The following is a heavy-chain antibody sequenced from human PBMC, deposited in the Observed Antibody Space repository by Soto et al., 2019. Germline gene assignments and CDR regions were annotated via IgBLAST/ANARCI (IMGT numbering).Heavy chain of an antibody. Sequence: QGQLVQSGAEVKKPGASVKVSCKASGYTFTSYAMHWVRQAPGQRLERMGWINPGNGNTKYSQRFQGRVTITRDTSASTAYMELSSLRSEDTAVYHCARSVAIPVAPDYCGQGTLVTVSS. CDR3: ARSVAIPVAPDY. CDR2: INPGNGNT. CDR1: GYTFTSYA. V-gene: IGHV1-3*01. D-gene: IGHD2-2*01. J-gene: IGHJ4*02.